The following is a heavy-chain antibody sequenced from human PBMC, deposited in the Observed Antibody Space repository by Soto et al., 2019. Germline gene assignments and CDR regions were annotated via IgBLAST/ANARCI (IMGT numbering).Heavy chain of an antibody. CDR2: IYPGDSET. Sequence: EVQLVQSGAEVKKPGESLRISCKGSGYTFSSYWIAWVRQMPGKGLEWMGIIYPGDSETRITPSFQGQVTISADKSINAAFLQWSSLRASDTAIYYCARVRVCSGGTCYPFDYWGQGTLVTVSS. V-gene: IGHV5-51*03. J-gene: IGHJ4*02. D-gene: IGHD2-15*01. CDR1: GYTFSSYW. CDR3: ARVRVCSGGTCYPFDY.